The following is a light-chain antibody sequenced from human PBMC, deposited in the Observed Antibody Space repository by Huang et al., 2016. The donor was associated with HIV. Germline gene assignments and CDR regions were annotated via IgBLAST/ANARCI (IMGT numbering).Light chain of an antibody. CDR1: LSVSTF. CDR2: DAS. Sequence: DIVLTQSPATLSLSPGERATVSCRASLSVSTFLAWYQLTPGLAPRLLIFDASNRASCVPARFSGTGSGTDFTLTISSLEPSDVAVYYCQQHSYWPITFGRGTRLEI. CDR3: QQHSYWPIT. V-gene: IGKV3-11*01. J-gene: IGKJ5*01.